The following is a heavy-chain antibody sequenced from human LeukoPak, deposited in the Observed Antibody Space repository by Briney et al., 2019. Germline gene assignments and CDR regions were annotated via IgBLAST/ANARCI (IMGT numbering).Heavy chain of an antibody. CDR2: LSGSGGST. Sequence: GRSLRLSCAASGFTFSTYAMSWVRQAPGKGLEGVSALSGSGGSTYYADSVQGRFTISRDNSKNTLYLQMNSLRAEDTAVYYCAKIRSTPLVRTDAFDIWGQGTMVTVSS. CDR3: AKIRSTPLVRTDAFDI. V-gene: IGHV3-23*01. J-gene: IGHJ3*02. D-gene: IGHD2-15*01. CDR1: GFTFSTYA.